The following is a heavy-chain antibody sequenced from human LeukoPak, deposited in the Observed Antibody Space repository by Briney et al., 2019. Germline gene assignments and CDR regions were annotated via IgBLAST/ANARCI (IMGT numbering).Heavy chain of an antibody. Sequence: GESLKISCKGSGYSFTSYWIGWVLQMPGKGLEWMVIIYPGDSDTRYSPSFQGQVTISADKSTSTAYLQWSSLKASDTAMYYCARQPVTSLYYFDYWGQGTLVTVSS. CDR1: GYSFTSYW. D-gene: IGHD4-17*01. CDR3: ARQPVTSLYYFDY. CDR2: IYPGDSDT. V-gene: IGHV5-51*01. J-gene: IGHJ4*02.